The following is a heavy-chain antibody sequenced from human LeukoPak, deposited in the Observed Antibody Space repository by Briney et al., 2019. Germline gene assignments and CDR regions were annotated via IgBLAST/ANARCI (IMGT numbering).Heavy chain of an antibody. J-gene: IGHJ2*01. V-gene: IGHV4-59*01. D-gene: IGHD6-13*01. CDR3: ARVGAAAGTRRVLWWYFDL. Sequence: PSETLSLTCTVSGGSISSYYWSWIRQPPGKGLEWIGYIYYSGSTNYNPSLKSRVTISVDTSKNQFSLKLSSVTAADTAVYYCARVGAAAGTRRVLWWYFDLWGRGTLVTVSS. CDR2: IYYSGST. CDR1: GGSISSYY.